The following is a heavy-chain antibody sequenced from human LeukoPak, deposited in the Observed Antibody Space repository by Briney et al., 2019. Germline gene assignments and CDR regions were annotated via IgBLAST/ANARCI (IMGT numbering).Heavy chain of an antibody. CDR1: GGSFSGYY. Sequence: PSETLSLTCAVYGGSFSGYYWSWIRQRPGKGQEWIGEINHSGSTNYNPSLKSRVTISVDTSKNQFSLKLSSVTAADTAVYYCARDGGRREDYWGQGALVTVSS. CDR2: INHSGST. V-gene: IGHV4-34*01. J-gene: IGHJ4*02. CDR3: ARDGGRREDY. D-gene: IGHD2-15*01.